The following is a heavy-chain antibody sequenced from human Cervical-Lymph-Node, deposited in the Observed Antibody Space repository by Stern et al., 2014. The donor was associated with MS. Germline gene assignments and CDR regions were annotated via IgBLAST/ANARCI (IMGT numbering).Heavy chain of an antibody. Sequence: QVQLVQSASESKKPGASVRLSCKASGYTFTTSAMNWVRQAPGQGLEWMGWITTNTGNPTFAQGFAGRFVFSVDASINTAYLQISGLKAEDSAVYYCATWGTGGSPPLHFWGQGTLVTVSS. CDR3: ATWGTGGSPPLHF. D-gene: IGHD3-16*01. V-gene: IGHV7-4-1*02. CDR2: ITTNTGNP. J-gene: IGHJ4*02. CDR1: GYTFTTSA.